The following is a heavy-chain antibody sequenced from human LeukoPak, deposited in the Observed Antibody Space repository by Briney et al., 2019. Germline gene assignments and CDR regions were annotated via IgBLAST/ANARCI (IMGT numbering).Heavy chain of an antibody. CDR1: GGSFSGYY. CDR2: INARGDT. V-gene: IGHV4-34*01. Sequence: SETLSLTCAVYGGSFSGYYWSWIRQPPGKGLEWIGEINARGDTNFNPSLKSRVTISVDTSKKQFSLRLTSMIAADTAVYYCARGQVPASRGYNWFDPWGQGTLVTVSS. CDR3: ARGQVPASRGYNWFDP. J-gene: IGHJ5*02. D-gene: IGHD2-2*01.